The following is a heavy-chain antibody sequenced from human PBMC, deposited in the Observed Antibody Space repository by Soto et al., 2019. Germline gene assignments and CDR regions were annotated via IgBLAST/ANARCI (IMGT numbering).Heavy chain of an antibody. CDR1: GGSISSYY. Sequence: SETLSLTCTVSGGSISSYYWSWIRQPPGKGLEWIGYIYYSGSTNYNPSLKSRVTISVDTSKNQFSLKLSSVTAADTAVYYCARMYYDFLSCYYTAVRRAGMGVWGQGSTVTV. J-gene: IGHJ6*02. V-gene: IGHV4-59*01. CDR3: ARMYYDFLSCYYTAVRRAGMGV. CDR2: IYYSGST. D-gene: IGHD3-3*01.